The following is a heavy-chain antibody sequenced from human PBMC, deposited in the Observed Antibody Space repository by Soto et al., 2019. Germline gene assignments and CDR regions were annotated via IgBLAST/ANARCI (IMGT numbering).Heavy chain of an antibody. V-gene: IGHV1-69*06. CDR1: GGTLRNYA. CDR2: IIPIYSTS. J-gene: IGHJ4*02. D-gene: IGHD1-26*01. Sequence: QVQLVQSGAEVKKPGSSVKVSCKASGGTLRNYAISWVRQAPGQGLEWMGGIIPIYSTSNYAQKFQGRLTITADKSTSTDYMELSSLRSEDTAVYYCATDSGSYYDVAYWGQGTLVTVSS. CDR3: ATDSGSYYDVAY.